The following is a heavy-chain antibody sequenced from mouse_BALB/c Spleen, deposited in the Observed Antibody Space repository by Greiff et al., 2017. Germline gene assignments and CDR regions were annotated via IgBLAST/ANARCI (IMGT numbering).Heavy chain of an antibody. CDR3: ARGGLLRVSPYFDY. V-gene: IGHV5-4*02. Sequence: EVHLVESGGGLVRPGGYLKLSCAASGFTFSDYYMYWVRQTPEKRLGWVATISDGGSYTYYPDSVKGRFTISRDNAKNNLYLQMSSLKSEDTAMYYCARGGLLRVSPYFDYWGQGTTLTVSS. CDR1: GFTFSDYY. J-gene: IGHJ2*01. D-gene: IGHD2-3*01. CDR2: ISDGGSYT.